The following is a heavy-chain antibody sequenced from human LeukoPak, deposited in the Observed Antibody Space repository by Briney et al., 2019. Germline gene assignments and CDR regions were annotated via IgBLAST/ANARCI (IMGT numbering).Heavy chain of an antibody. D-gene: IGHD3-3*01. CDR3: ARAGYYDFWSGYWAIMDV. CDR2: ISGSGGST. V-gene: IGHV3-23*01. J-gene: IGHJ6*02. CDR1: GFTFSSYA. Sequence: PGGSLRLSCAASGFTFSSYAMSWVRQAPGKGLEWVSAISGSGGSTYYADSVKGRFTISRDNSKNTLYLQMNSLRAEDTAVYYCARAGYYDFWSGYWAIMDVWGQGTTVTVSS.